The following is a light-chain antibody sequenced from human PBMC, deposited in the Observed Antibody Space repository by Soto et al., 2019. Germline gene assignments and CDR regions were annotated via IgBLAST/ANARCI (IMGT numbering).Light chain of an antibody. Sequence: QSVLTQLHSVSGSPGQSVTISCTGTSVDVGAYDFVSWYQQHPGKAPKLLIYVVSGRPSGVPHRFSGSKSGNAASLTISGLQAEDEADYYCSSFTPSHTYVFGTGTKVTV. CDR3: SSFTPSHTYV. CDR1: SVDVGAYDF. CDR2: VVS. V-gene: IGLV2-11*01. J-gene: IGLJ1*01.